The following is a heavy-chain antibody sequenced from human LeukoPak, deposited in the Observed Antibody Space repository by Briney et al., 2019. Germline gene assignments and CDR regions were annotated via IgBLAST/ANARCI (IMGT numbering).Heavy chain of an antibody. CDR3: ARKQTGTMYDV. Sequence: SETLSLTCIVPGGSISSSSYYWAWIRQSPGKGLEWIGTFSSGGSAYYHPSLTSRLSISKDTSDNQFSLRLYSVTAADTAVYYCARKQTGTMYDVWGQGTQVTVSS. V-gene: IGHV4-39*07. CDR1: GGSISSSSYY. D-gene: IGHD1-7*01. J-gene: IGHJ4*02. CDR2: FSSGGSA.